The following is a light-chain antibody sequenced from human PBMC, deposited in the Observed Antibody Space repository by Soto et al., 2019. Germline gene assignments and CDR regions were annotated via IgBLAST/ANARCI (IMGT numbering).Light chain of an antibody. Sequence: QSVLTQPPSASGSPGQSVTISCTGNSNDVGHSSFISWYQQHPGKGPKLIIYEVSKLPSGVPDRFSGSKSGNTASLSVSGLQDEDEADYFCNAQADNGKHVFGTGTKVTVL. CDR1: SNDVGHSSF. CDR3: NAQADNGKHV. V-gene: IGLV2-8*01. CDR2: EVS. J-gene: IGLJ1*01.